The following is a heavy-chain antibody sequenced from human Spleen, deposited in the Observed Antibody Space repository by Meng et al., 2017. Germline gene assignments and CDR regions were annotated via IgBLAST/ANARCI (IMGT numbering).Heavy chain of an antibody. V-gene: IGHV4-59*01. CDR3: ARTNLEWLSPSGYYYYGMDV. J-gene: IGHJ6*02. Sequence: GSLRLSCTVSGGSISSYYWSWIRQPPGKGLEWIGYIYYSGSTNYNPSLKSRVTISVDTSKNQFSLKLSSVTAADTAVYYCARTNLEWLSPSGYYYYGMDVWGQGTTVTVSS. D-gene: IGHD3-3*01. CDR2: IYYSGST. CDR1: GGSISSYY.